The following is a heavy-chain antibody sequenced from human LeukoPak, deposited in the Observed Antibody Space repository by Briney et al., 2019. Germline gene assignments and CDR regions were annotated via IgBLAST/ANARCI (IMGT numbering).Heavy chain of an antibody. CDR2: IYTSGST. Sequence: SETLSLTCTVSVGSISSYYWSWIRQPAGKGLEWIGRIYTSGSTNYNPSLKSRVTMSVDTSKNQFSLKLSSLTAADTAVYYCARENSGSYYWPFNYWAQGTLVTVSS. V-gene: IGHV4-4*07. CDR1: VGSISSYY. J-gene: IGHJ4*02. D-gene: IGHD1-26*01. CDR3: ARENSGSYYWPFNY.